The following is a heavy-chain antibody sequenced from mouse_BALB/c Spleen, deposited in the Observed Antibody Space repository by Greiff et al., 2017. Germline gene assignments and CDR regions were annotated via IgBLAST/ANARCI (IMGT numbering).Heavy chain of an antibody. V-gene: IGHV3-6*02. D-gene: IGHD1-1*01. J-gene: IGHJ3*01. CDR3: ARDRYGSSYAWFAY. CDR2: ISYDGSN. CDR1: GYSITSGYY. Sequence: DVQLVESGPGLVKPSQSLSLTCSVTGYSITSGYYWNWIRQFPGNKLEWMGYISYDGSNNYNPSLKNRISITRDTSKNQFFLKLNSVTTEDTATYYCARDRYGSSYAWFAYWGQGTLVTVSA.